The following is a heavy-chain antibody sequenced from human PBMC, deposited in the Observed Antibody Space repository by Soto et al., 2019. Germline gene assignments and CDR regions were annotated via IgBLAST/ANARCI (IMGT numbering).Heavy chain of an antibody. Sequence: QVQLVQSGAEVKKPGSSVKVSCKASGGTFSSYAISWVRQAPGQGLEWMGGIIPIFGTANYAQKFQGRVTVTADESTSQAYMGLSSLSSEDTVVYCCARDSVATLYYYYGMDVWGQGTTVTVSS. V-gene: IGHV1-69*12. D-gene: IGHD5-12*01. J-gene: IGHJ6*02. CDR3: ARDSVATLYYYYGMDV. CDR1: GGTFSSYA. CDR2: IIPIFGTA.